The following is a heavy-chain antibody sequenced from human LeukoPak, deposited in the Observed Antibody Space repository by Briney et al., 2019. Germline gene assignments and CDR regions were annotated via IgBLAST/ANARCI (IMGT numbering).Heavy chain of an antibody. CDR3: ARFSRLDSSGWTYYFDY. D-gene: IGHD6-19*01. CDR1: GYSFTSYW. J-gene: IGHJ4*02. CDR2: IYPGDSDT. V-gene: IGHV5-51*01. Sequence: GESLKISCKGSGYSFTSYWIGWVRQLPGKGLEWMGIIYPGDSDTRYRPSFQGQVTISADKSISTAYLQWSSLKASDTAMYYCARFSRLDSSGWTYYFDYWGQGTLVTVSS.